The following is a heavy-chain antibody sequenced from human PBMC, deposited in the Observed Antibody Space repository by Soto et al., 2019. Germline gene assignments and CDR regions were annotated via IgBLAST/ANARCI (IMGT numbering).Heavy chain of an antibody. CDR3: AKDRRPLGFLGGGMDV. J-gene: IGHJ6*03. CDR2: ISWNSGSI. Sequence: GGSLRLSCAASGFTFDDYAMHWVRQAPGKGLEWVSGISWNSGSIGYADSVKGRFTISRDNAKNSLYLQMNSLRAEDTALYYCAKDRRPLGFLGGGMDVWGKGTTVTVSS. V-gene: IGHV3-9*01. CDR1: GFTFDDYA. D-gene: IGHD3-16*01.